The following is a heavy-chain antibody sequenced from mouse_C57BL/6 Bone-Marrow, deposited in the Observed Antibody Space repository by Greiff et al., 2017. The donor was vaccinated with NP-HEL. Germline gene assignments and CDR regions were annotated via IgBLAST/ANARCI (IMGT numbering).Heavy chain of an antibody. CDR2: IDPSDSYT. Sequence: QVQLQQPGAELVKPGASVKLSCKASGYTFTSYWMQWVKQRPGQGLEWIGEIDPSDSYTNYNQKFKGKATLTVDTSSSTAYMQLSNLTAEDSAVYYCARDWVDFDYCGRGTTLTVSS. D-gene: IGHD4-1*01. J-gene: IGHJ2*01. V-gene: IGHV1-50*01. CDR1: GYTFTSYW. CDR3: ARDWVDFDY.